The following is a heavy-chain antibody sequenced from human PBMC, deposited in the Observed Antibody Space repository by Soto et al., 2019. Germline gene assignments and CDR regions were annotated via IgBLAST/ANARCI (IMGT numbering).Heavy chain of an antibody. D-gene: IGHD1-26*01. V-gene: IGHV3-11*06. CDR1: GFTFSDYY. J-gene: IGHJ5*02. CDR2: ISSSSSYT. CDR3: ARAMKGHPEIVGATRDNWFDP. Sequence: GGSLRLSCAASGFTFSDYYMSWIRQAPGKGLEWVSYISSSSSYTNYADSVKGRFTISRDNAKNSLYLQMNSLRAEDTAVYYCARAMKGHPEIVGATRDNWFDPWGQGTLVTVSS.